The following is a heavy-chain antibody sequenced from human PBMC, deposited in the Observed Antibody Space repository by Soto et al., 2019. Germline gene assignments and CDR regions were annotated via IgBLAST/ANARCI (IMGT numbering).Heavy chain of an antibody. D-gene: IGHD2-2*01. CDR1: GGTFSSYA. CDR3: ARVVPAAMGGGYYYYGTDV. Sequence: QVQLVQSGAEVKKPGSSVKVSCKASGGTFSSYAISWVRQAPGQGLEWMGGIIPIFGTANYAQKFQGRVTITADESTSTAYMELSSLRSEDTAVYYCARVVPAAMGGGYYYYGTDVWGQGTTVTVSS. J-gene: IGHJ6*02. V-gene: IGHV1-69*01. CDR2: IIPIFGTA.